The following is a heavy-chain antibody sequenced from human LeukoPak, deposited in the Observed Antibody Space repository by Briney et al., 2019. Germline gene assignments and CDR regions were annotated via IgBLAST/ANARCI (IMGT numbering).Heavy chain of an antibody. V-gene: IGHV3-43D*03. D-gene: IGHD6-19*01. Sequence: PGGSLRLSCAASGFTFSSYAMHWVRQAPGKGLEWVSLISWDGGKTYYADSVQGRFTISRDNNKNSLYLQMNSLRAEDTAVYYCAKDTVSSGWHTGIDHWGQGTLVTVSS. CDR3: AKDTVSSGWHTGIDH. CDR1: GFTFSSYA. CDR2: ISWDGGKT. J-gene: IGHJ4*02.